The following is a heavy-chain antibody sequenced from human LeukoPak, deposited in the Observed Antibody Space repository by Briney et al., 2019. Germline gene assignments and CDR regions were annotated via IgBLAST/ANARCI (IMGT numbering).Heavy chain of an antibody. V-gene: IGHV2-70*11. CDR1: GFSLSTSGMC. CDR2: IDWDDDK. D-gene: IGHD6-6*01. CDR3: ARITAARLYAFDI. Sequence: SGPALVKPTQTLTLTCTFSGFSLSTSGMCVSWIRQPPGKTLEWLARIDWDDDKYYSTSLKTRLTISKDTSKNQVVLTMTNMDPVDTATYYCARITAARLYAFDIWGQGTMVTVSS. J-gene: IGHJ3*02.